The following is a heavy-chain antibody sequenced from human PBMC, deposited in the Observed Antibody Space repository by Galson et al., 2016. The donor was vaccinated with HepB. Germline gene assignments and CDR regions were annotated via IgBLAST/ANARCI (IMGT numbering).Heavy chain of an antibody. CDR2: IYSGGTT. J-gene: IGHJ4*02. CDR3: ARSGPTYGLYYLDY. D-gene: IGHD3-10*01. V-gene: IGHV3-53*01. Sequence: SLRLSCAASGFSVSRNYMSWVRQAPGKGLEWVSLIYSGGTTYYADSVKGRFIISRDNSKNALYLQMNSLRAEDTAIYFCARSGPTYGLYYLDYWGQGALVTVSS. CDR1: GFSVSRNY.